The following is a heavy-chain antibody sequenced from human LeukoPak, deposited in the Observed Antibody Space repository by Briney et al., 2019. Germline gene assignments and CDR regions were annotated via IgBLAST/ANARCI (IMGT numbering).Heavy chain of an antibody. D-gene: IGHD6-19*01. CDR1: GGTFSSYA. V-gene: IGHV1-69*06. CDR3: AREGRGSGFEYFQH. CDR2: IIPIFGTA. J-gene: IGHJ1*01. Sequence: PSASVKVSCKASGGTFSSYAISWVRQAPGQGLEWMGGIIPIFGTANYAQTFQGRVTITADKSTSTAYMELSSLRSEDTAVYYCAREGRGSGFEYFQHWGQGTLVTVSS.